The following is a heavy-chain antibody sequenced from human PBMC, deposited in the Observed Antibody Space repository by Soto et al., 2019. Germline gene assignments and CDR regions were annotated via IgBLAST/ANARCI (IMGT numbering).Heavy chain of an antibody. CDR2: ISYDGSNK. J-gene: IGHJ5*02. V-gene: IGHV3-30-3*01. CDR1: GFTFSSYA. Sequence: QVQLVESGGGVVQPGRSLRLSCAASGFTFSSYAMHWVRQAPGKGLEWVAVISYDGSNKYYADSVKGRFTISRDNSKNTLYLQMNRLRAEDTAVYYCASLGNTYYYGSGSFRNWFDPWGQGTLVTVSS. D-gene: IGHD3-10*01. CDR3: ASLGNTYYYGSGSFRNWFDP.